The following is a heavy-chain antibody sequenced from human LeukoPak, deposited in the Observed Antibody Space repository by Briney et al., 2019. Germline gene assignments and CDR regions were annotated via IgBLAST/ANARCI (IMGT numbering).Heavy chain of an antibody. CDR3: AKAPGSSGYFYGLDY. V-gene: IGHV3-23*01. CDR1: GFPFSNYD. Sequence: GGSLRLSCAASGFPFSNYDMNWVRQAPGKGLEWVSTIGGSGGSTYFADSVKGRFTISRDNSKNTLYLRMTSLRVEDTAVYYCAKAPGSSGYFYGLDYWGQGTLVTVSS. J-gene: IGHJ4*02. D-gene: IGHD3-22*01. CDR2: IGGSGGST.